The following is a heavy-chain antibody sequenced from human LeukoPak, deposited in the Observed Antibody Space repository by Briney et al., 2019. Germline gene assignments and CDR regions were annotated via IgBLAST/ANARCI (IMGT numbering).Heavy chain of an antibody. Sequence: GGSLRLSCAASGFTFDDYAMHWVRQAPGKGLEWVSLISGDGGSTYYTDSVKGRFTISRDNSKNSLYLQMNSLRTEDTALYYCATLSSEGFDYWGQGTLVTVSS. CDR1: GFTFDDYA. J-gene: IGHJ4*02. CDR2: ISGDGGST. V-gene: IGHV3-43*02. D-gene: IGHD3-22*01. CDR3: ATLSSEGFDY.